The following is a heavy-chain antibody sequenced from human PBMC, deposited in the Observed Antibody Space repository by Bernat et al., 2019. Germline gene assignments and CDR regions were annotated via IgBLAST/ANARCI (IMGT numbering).Heavy chain of an antibody. Sequence: QVQLQESGPGLVKPSETLSLTCAVSGYSISSGYYWGWIRQPPGKGLEWIGSIYHSGSTYYNPSLKSRVTISVDTSKNQFSLKLSSVTAADTAVYYCARSPGRITGINWFDPWGQGTRVTVSS. D-gene: IGHD1-20*01. CDR2: IYHSGST. V-gene: IGHV4-38-2*01. CDR1: GYSISSGYY. CDR3: ARSPGRITGINWFDP. J-gene: IGHJ5*02.